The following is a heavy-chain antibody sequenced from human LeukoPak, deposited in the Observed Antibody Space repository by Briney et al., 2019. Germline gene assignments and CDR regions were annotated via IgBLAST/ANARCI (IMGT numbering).Heavy chain of an antibody. CDR2: IYYSGST. J-gene: IGHJ3*02. Sequence: SETLSLPCTVSGRSISSSRYYWGWLRQPPGKGLEWVGIIYYSGSTYYNPSLKSRVTISVDTSKNQFSLKLSSVTAADTAVYYCAREIAHSSGYYVAFDIWGQGTMVTVSS. V-gene: IGHV4-39*07. D-gene: IGHD3-22*01. CDR3: AREIAHSSGYYVAFDI. CDR1: GRSISSSRYY.